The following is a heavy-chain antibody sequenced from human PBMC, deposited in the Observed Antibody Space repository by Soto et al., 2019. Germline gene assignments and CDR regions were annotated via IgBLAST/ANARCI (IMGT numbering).Heavy chain of an antibody. CDR1: GFTFSNAW. CDR2: IKSKADGGTT. D-gene: IGHD2-21*02. V-gene: IGHV3-15*01. CDR3: TTDGYCGGDCYDAFDI. J-gene: IGHJ3*02. Sequence: GGSLRLSCAASGFTFSNAWMSWVRQAPGKGLEWVGRIKSKADGGTTDYAAPVKGRFTISREDSKNTLYLQMNSLKTEDTAVYYCTTDGYCGGDCYDAFDIWGQGTMVTVSS.